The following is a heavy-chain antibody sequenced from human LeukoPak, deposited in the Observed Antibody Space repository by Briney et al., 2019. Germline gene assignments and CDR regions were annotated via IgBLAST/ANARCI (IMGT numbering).Heavy chain of an antibody. J-gene: IGHJ2*01. CDR2: IIPIFGTA. D-gene: IGHD3-22*01. CDR1: GGTFSSYA. Sequence: SVKVSCKASGGTFSSYAISWVRQAPGQGLEWMGGIIPIFGTANYAQKFQGRVTITTDESTSTAYMELSSLRSEDTAVYYCAAGNHYDTSDYYSSYWYFDLWGRGTLVTVSS. CDR3: AAGNHYDTSDYYSSYWYFDL. V-gene: IGHV1-69*05.